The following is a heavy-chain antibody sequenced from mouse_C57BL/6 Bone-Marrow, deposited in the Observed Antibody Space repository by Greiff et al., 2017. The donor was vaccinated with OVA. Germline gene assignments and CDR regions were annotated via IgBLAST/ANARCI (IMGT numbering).Heavy chain of an antibody. CDR2: INPSSGYT. Sequence: VQLQQSGAELAKPGASVKLSCKASGYTFTSYWMNWVKQRPGQGLEWIGYINPSSGYTKYNQKFKAKATLAADKSSSTAYMQLSSLTYEDSAVYYCARGTTVVPFAYWGQGTLVTVSA. D-gene: IGHD1-1*01. CDR1: GYTFTSYW. V-gene: IGHV1-7*01. J-gene: IGHJ3*01. CDR3: ARGTTVVPFAY.